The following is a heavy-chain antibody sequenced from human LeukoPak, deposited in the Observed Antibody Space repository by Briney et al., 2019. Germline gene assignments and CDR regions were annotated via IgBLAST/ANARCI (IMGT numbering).Heavy chain of an antibody. CDR2: INLNSGRT. Sequence: ASVKVSCRASGYTFSEYYMHWVRQAPGQGLEWIGWINLNSGRTHYGQKFQGRVTTTSDTSLNTAYMELSRLRSDDTALYYCARGTYYDSSGYSGVRLFDYWGQGTLVTVSS. D-gene: IGHD3-22*01. V-gene: IGHV1-2*02. CDR1: GYTFSEYY. J-gene: IGHJ4*02. CDR3: ARGTYYDSSGYSGVRLFDY.